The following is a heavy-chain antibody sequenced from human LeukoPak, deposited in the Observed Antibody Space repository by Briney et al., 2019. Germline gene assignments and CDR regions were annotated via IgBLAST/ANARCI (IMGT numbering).Heavy chain of an antibody. CDR2: IYYSGNT. J-gene: IGHJ3*02. Sequence: SETLSLTCTVSGGSISGDHWNWIRQPPGKGLEWIGNIYYSGNTNYNPSLKSRVTISVNTSKNQFSLKLSSVTAADTAVYYCARRNDFDIWGQGTMVTVSS. CDR1: GGSISGDH. CDR3: ARRNDFDI. V-gene: IGHV4-59*08.